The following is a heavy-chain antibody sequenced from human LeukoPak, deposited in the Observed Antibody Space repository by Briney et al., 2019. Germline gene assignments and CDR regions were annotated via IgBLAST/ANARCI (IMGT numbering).Heavy chain of an antibody. CDR2: IRNKANSYTT. Sequence: GGSLRLSCAASGFIFSDHYMDWVPQAPGKGLEWVGRIRNKANSYTTEYAASVKGGFTISRDDSKNSLYLQVNSLKTEDTAVYYCARVSGGTWGSLDYWGQGTLVTVSS. J-gene: IGHJ4*02. CDR1: GFIFSDHY. CDR3: ARVSGGTWGSLDY. D-gene: IGHD3-16*01. V-gene: IGHV3-72*01.